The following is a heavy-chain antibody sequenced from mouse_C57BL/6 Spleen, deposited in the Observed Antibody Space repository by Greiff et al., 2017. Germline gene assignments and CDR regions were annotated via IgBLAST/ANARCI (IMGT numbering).Heavy chain of an antibody. CDR1: GYTFTDYE. Sequence: QVQLQQSGAELVRPGASVTLSCKASGYTFTDYEMHWVKQTPVHGLEWIGAIDPETGGTAYNQKFKGKAILTADKSSSTAYMELRSLTSEDSAVEYCTRGSEGNSAWCAYWGQGTLVTVSA. J-gene: IGHJ3*01. CDR3: TRGSEGNSAWCAY. CDR2: IDPETGGT. D-gene: IGHD2-1*01. V-gene: IGHV1-15*01.